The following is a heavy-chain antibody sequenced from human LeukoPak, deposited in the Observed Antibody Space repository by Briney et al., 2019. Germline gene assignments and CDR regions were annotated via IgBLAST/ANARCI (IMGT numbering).Heavy chain of an antibody. Sequence: GGSLRLSCAASGFTFSNYWMHWVRQAPGKGLEWVAFIRYDGSNKYYADSVKGRFTISRDNSKNTLYLQMNSLRAEDTAVYYCARHPLGPRARLGIYGKNDAFDIWGQGTMVTVSS. CDR3: ARHPLGPRARLGIYGKNDAFDI. V-gene: IGHV3-30*02. CDR1: GFTFSNYW. D-gene: IGHD3-9*01. CDR2: IRYDGSNK. J-gene: IGHJ3*02.